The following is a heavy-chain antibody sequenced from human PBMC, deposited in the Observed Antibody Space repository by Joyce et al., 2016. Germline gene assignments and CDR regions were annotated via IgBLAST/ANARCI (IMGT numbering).Heavy chain of an antibody. CDR1: GGSISSSSYY. CDR2: IYYSRST. CDR3: ARGAYYDFWSGTRFYFDY. D-gene: IGHD3-3*01. V-gene: IGHV4-39*07. J-gene: IGHJ4*02. Sequence: QLQLRESGPRLVKPSETLSLTCTVSGGSISSSSYYWGWIRQPPGKGLEWIGTIYYSRSTSYTPSLKSRVTISIDTSKNHFSLRLTSGTAADTAVYYCARGAYYDFWSGTRFYFDYWGQGTLVPVSS.